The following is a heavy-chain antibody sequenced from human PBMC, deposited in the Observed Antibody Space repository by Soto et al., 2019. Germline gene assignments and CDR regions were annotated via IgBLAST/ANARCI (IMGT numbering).Heavy chain of an antibody. CDR1: GFTFSSYG. J-gene: IGHJ4*02. Sequence: QVQLVESGGGVVQPGRSLRLSCAASGFTFSSYGMHWVRQAPGKGLEWVAVIWYDGSNKYYADSVKGRFTISRDNSKNTLDLQMNSLRAEDTAVYYCARVPGGDGYNYFDYWGQGTLVTVSS. D-gene: IGHD5-12*01. CDR2: IWYDGSNK. CDR3: ARVPGGDGYNYFDY. V-gene: IGHV3-33*01.